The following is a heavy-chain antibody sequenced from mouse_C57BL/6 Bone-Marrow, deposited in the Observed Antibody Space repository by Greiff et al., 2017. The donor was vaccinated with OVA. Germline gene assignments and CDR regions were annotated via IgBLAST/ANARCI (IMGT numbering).Heavy chain of an antibody. CDR1: GFNIKDDY. CDR2: IDPENGDT. V-gene: IGHV14-4*01. J-gene: IGHJ3*01. CDR3: TTLIYYGNSAWCAY. Sequence: VQLKQSGAELVRPGASVKLSCTASGFNIKDDYMHWVKQRPEQGLEWIGWIDPENGDTEYASKFQGKATITAYTSSNKAYLQLSSLTSEDTAVYYCTTLIYYGNSAWCAYWGQGTLVTVSA. D-gene: IGHD2-1*01.